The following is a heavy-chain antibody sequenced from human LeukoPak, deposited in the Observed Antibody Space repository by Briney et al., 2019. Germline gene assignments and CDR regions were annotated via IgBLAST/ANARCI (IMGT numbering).Heavy chain of an antibody. CDR1: GFTFSSYW. CDR3: ARHYYGSGREVDY. V-gene: IGHV3-7*01. CDR2: IKQDGSEK. D-gene: IGHD3-10*01. J-gene: IGHJ4*02. Sequence: PGGSLRLSRAASGFTFSSYWMSWVRQAPGKGLEWVANIKQDGSEKYYVDSVKGRFTISRDNAKNSLYLQMNSLRAEDTAVYYCARHYYGSGREVDYWGQGTLVTVSS.